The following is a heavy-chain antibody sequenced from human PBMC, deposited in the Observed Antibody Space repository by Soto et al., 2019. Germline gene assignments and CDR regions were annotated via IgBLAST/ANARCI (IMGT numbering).Heavy chain of an antibody. CDR1: GFRFSGTG. D-gene: IGHD2-15*01. Sequence: QVQLVESGGGVVQPGKSLRLSCAASGFRFSGTGMHWVRQAPGKGLEWLAVISYDGSNQFHADSVKGRFTISRDNFMNTLYLQLNSLRPEDTAVYYCARGAVAGIAYYLDYWGQGTLVTVSS. CDR2: ISYDGSNQ. V-gene: IGHV3-30*03. CDR3: ARGAVAGIAYYLDY. J-gene: IGHJ4*02.